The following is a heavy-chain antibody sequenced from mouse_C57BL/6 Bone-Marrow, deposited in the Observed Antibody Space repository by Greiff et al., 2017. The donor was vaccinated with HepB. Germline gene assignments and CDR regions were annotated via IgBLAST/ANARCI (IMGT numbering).Heavy chain of an antibody. J-gene: IGHJ4*01. CDR1: GFSFNTYA. Sequence: EVQLVESGGGLVQPKGSLKLSCAASGFSFNTYAMNWVRQAPGKGLEWVARIRSKSNNYATYYADSVKDGFTISRDDSESMLYLQMNNLKTEDTAMYYCVRHGPHAMDYWGQGTSVTVSS. CDR2: IRSKSNNYAT. CDR3: VRHGPHAMDY. V-gene: IGHV10-1*01.